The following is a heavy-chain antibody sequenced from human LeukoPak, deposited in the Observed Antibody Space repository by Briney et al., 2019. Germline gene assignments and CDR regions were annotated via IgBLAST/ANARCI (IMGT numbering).Heavy chain of an antibody. CDR2: ISYDGSNK. CDR1: GFTFSSYG. CDR3: ARICSSTDCLIPD. J-gene: IGHJ4*02. V-gene: IGHV3-30*03. D-gene: IGHD2-2*01. Sequence: GGSLRLSCAASGFTFSSYGMHWVRQAPGKGLGWVAVISYDGSNKYYADSVKGRFTISRDNSKNTVYLQINSLRDEDTAVYYCARICSSTDCLIPDWGQGTLVTVSS.